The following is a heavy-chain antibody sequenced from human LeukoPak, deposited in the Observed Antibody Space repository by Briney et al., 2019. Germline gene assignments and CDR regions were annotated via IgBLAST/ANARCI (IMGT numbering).Heavy chain of an antibody. D-gene: IGHD3-22*01. J-gene: IGHJ4*02. V-gene: IGHV3-30-3*01. Sequence: GRSPRLSCAASGFTFSSYAMHWVRQAPGKGLEWVAVISYDGSNKYYADSVKGRFTISRDNSKNTLYLQMNSLRAEDTAVYYCARGGDYYDSSGYYSPPFDFDYWGQGTLVTVSS. CDR1: GFTFSSYA. CDR2: ISYDGSNK. CDR3: ARGGDYYDSSGYYSPPFDFDY.